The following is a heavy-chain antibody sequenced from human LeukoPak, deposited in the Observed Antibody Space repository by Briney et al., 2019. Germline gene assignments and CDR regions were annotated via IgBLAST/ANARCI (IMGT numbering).Heavy chain of an antibody. Sequence: SETLSLTCTVSGGSISSHYWSWIRQPPGKGLEWIGYIYYSGSTNYNPSLKSRVTISVDTSKNQFSLKLSSVTAADTAVYYCARDGGPYGKPIDYWGQGTLVTASS. D-gene: IGHD3-10*01. CDR1: GGSISSHY. CDR3: ARDGGPYGKPIDY. CDR2: IYYSGST. V-gene: IGHV4-59*11. J-gene: IGHJ4*02.